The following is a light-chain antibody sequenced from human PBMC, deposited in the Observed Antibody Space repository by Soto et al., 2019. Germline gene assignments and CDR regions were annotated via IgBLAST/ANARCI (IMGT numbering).Light chain of an antibody. CDR2: GAS. J-gene: IGKJ4*01. Sequence: EAVLTQSPGTLSLSPGERATLSCRASQSVSSNYLAWYQHKPGQAPRLLIFGASNRATGIPDRFSGSGSGTDFTLTISGLEPEDFAVYYCQQYSGLTLTFGGGTKLHI. CDR3: QQYSGLTLT. V-gene: IGKV3-20*01. CDR1: QSVSSNY.